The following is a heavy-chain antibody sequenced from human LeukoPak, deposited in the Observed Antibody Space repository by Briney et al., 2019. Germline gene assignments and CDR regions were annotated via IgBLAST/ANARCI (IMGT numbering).Heavy chain of an antibody. CDR1: GGSVSDYY. J-gene: IGHJ4*02. Sequence: SETLSLTCTISGGSVSDYYWSWIRQSPGKGLEWIGYIYHTGSTSYSPSLKSRVTISADTSQNPFSLTLSTVTAVDTAVYYCARGVGYDDTLGSYFGFFDHWSQGTLVTVSS. CDR3: ARGVGYDDTLGSYFGFFDH. CDR2: IYHTGST. D-gene: IGHD3-22*01. V-gene: IGHV4-59*08.